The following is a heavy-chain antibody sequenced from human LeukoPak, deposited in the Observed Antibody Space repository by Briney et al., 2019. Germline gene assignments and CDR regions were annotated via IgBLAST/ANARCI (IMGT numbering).Heavy chain of an antibody. Sequence: GGSLRLSCAASGFIVSSNYMSWVRQAPGKGLEWVSVTYSGGSTDYADSVKGRFTISRDNSKNTLYLQMNSLRAEDTAVYYCATSKRYIYGTYYYHYMDVWGKGTTVTVSS. CDR1: GFIVSSNY. V-gene: IGHV3-53*01. CDR2: TYSGGST. J-gene: IGHJ6*03. D-gene: IGHD5-18*01. CDR3: ATSKRYIYGTYYYHYMDV.